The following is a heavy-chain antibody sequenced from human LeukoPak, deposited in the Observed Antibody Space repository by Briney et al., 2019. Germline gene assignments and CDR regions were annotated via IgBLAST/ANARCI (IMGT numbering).Heavy chain of an antibody. CDR1: GFTFSMSW. V-gene: IGHV3-7*03. CDR3: AKDRRTTKPDAFDI. CDR2: TNQDGSEK. D-gene: IGHD1-14*01. J-gene: IGHJ3*02. Sequence: GGSLRLSCVVSGFTFSMSWMTWVRQAPGKGPEWVANTNQDGSEKYYVGSVKGRFTISRDNAKNSLYLQMNSLRAEDTAVYYCAKDRRTTKPDAFDIWGQGTMVTVSS.